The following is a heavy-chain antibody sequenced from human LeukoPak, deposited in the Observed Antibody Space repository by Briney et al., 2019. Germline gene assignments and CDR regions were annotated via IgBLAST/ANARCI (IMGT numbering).Heavy chain of an antibody. V-gene: IGHV4-59*08. J-gene: IGHJ4*02. D-gene: IGHD6-13*01. CDR3: ARHLARRAAGEVDY. CDR1: GGSISRYY. Sequence: PSETLSLTCTVSGGSISRYYWSWIRQPPGKGLEWVGYIYYSGSTNYNPSLKSRVTISVDTSKNQFSLELSSVTAADTAVYYCARHLARRAAGEVDYWGQGTLVTVSS. CDR2: IYYSGST.